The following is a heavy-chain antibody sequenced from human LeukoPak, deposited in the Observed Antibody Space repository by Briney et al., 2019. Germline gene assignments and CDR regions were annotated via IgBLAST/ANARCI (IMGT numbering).Heavy chain of an antibody. Sequence: ASVKVSCKASGYTFTSYDINWVRQATGQGLEWMGWMNPNSGNTGYAQKFQGRVTMTRNTSISTVYMELSSLRSEDTAVYYCARGFRFTMVRGVIGYWGQGTLVTVSS. D-gene: IGHD3-10*01. CDR1: GYTFTSYD. V-gene: IGHV1-8*01. CDR3: ARGFRFTMVRGVIGY. CDR2: MNPNSGNT. J-gene: IGHJ4*02.